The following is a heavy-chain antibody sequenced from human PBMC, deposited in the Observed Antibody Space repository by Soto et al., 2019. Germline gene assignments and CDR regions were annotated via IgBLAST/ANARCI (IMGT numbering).Heavy chain of an antibody. D-gene: IGHD6-19*01. CDR3: AKFMEQWLGPLDY. V-gene: IGHV3-23*01. CDR1: GFTFSSYA. Sequence: PVGSLRLSCAASGFTFSSYAMSWVRQAPGKGLEWVSAISGSGGSTYYADSVKGRFTISRDNSKNTLYLQMNSLRAEDTAVYYCAKFMEQWLGPLDYWGQGTLVTVSS. J-gene: IGHJ4*02. CDR2: ISGSGGST.